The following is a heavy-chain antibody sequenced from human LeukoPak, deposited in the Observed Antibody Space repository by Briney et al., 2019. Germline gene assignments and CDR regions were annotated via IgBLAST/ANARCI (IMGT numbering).Heavy chain of an antibody. CDR2: FDPEDGET. Sequence: GASVKVSCKVSGYTLTELSMHWVRQAPGKGLEWMGGFDPEDGETIYAQKFQGRVTMTEDTSTDTAYMEPSSLRSEDTAVYYCATVGITMVRGVLYYYYYGMDVWGQGTTVTVSS. CDR3: ATVGITMVRGVLYYYYYGMDV. V-gene: IGHV1-24*01. D-gene: IGHD3-10*01. CDR1: GYTLTELS. J-gene: IGHJ6*02.